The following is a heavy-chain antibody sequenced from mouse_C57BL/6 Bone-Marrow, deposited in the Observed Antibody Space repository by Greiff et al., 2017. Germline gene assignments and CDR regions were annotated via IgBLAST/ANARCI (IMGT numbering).Heavy chain of an antibody. CDR2: ISNGGGST. Sequence: EVMLVESGGGLVQPGGSLELSCAASGFTFSDYYMYWVRQTPEKRLEWVAYISNGGGSTFSPDTVKGRFTISRDNAKTTLYLQMSDLKSEDTAMYYCASQGDGYDDYFDYWGQGTTLTVSS. J-gene: IGHJ2*01. D-gene: IGHD2-2*01. CDR1: GFTFSDYY. CDR3: ASQGDGYDDYFDY. V-gene: IGHV5-12*01.